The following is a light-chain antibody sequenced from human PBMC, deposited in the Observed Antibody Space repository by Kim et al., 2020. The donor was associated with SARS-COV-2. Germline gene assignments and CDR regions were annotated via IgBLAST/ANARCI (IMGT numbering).Light chain of an antibody. Sequence: EIVLTQSPDTLSLSPGESATLSCRASQSVSRSYLAWYQQKPGQAPRLLIYGASSRATGIPDRFSGSGSGTDFTLTISRLEPEDFAVYYCQQYSSSPYTFGQGTKLEIK. J-gene: IGKJ2*01. CDR1: QSVSRSY. V-gene: IGKV3-20*01. CDR3: QQYSSSPYT. CDR2: GAS.